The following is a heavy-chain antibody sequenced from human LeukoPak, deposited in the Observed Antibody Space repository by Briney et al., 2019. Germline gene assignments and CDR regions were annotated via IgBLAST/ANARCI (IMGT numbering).Heavy chain of an antibody. V-gene: IGHV3-66*01. CDR3: ARDSXYXGSXSYANLLFNY. D-gene: IGHD3-10*01. CDR1: GFTVSSNY. J-gene: IGHJ4*02. Sequence: PGGSLRLSCAASGFTVSSNYMSWVRQAPGKGLEWVSVIYSGGSTYYADSVKGRFTISRDNSKNTLYLQMNSLRAEDTAVYYCARDSXYXGSXSYANLLFNYWGQGTLVTVSS. CDR2: IYSGGST.